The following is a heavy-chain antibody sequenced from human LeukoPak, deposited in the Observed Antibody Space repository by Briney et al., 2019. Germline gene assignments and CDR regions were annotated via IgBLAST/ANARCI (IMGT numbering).Heavy chain of an antibody. CDR3: ARVIVLMVYARRDYDY. CDR2: ISAYNGNT. CDR1: GYTFTSYG. D-gene: IGHD2-8*01. V-gene: IGHV1-18*01. Sequence: ASVTVSCKASGYTFTSYGISWVRQAPGQGLEWMGWISAYNGNTNYAQKLQGRVTMTTDTSTSTAYMELRSLRSDDTAVYYCARVIVLMVYARRDYDYWGQGTLVTVSS. J-gene: IGHJ4*02.